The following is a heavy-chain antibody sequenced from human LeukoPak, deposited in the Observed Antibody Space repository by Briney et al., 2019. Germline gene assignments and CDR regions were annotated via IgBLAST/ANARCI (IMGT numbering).Heavy chain of an antibody. J-gene: IGHJ5*02. Sequence: GGSLRLSCAASGFTFSDYYMTWIRQAPGKGLEWLSYISSSGDTMYYADSVKGRFTISRDNAKHSLYLQMNSLRAEDTALYYCARDDGSGGTCYPDPWGQGTLVSGSS. CDR3: ARDDGSGGTCYPDP. CDR2: ISSSGDTM. V-gene: IGHV3-11*01. CDR1: GFTFSDYY. D-gene: IGHD2-15*01.